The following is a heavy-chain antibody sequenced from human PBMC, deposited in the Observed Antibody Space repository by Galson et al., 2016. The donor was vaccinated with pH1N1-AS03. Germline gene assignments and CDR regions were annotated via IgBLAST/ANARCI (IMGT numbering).Heavy chain of an antibody. Sequence: ETLSLTCAVYGGAFSGYLWTWIRQAPGKGLEWIGEMKDSGTTNYNPSLKSRVVISLDTSKRQFSLSLTSMTAADTAVYYCARGSTDYSVSSGHYWRLGASMDYWGQGILVTVSS. CDR3: ARGSTDYSVSSGHYWRLGASMDY. J-gene: IGHJ4*02. V-gene: IGHV4-34*01. CDR2: MKDSGTT. D-gene: IGHD3-22*01. CDR1: GGAFSGYL.